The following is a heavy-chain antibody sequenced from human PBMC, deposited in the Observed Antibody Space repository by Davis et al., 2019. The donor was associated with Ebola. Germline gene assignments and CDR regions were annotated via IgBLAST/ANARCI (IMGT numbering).Heavy chain of an antibody. J-gene: IGHJ1*01. CDR2: FYNRGSI. Sequence: PGGSLRLSCTVSGVSISSSSYYWGWIRQPPGKGLEWIGSFYNRGSIYYNPSLKSRVTISEDTSNNQFSLNLRSVIAADTAVYYCARHVRPGLLVADSGFFQQWGQGTLVSISS. V-gene: IGHV4-39*01. CDR3: ARHVRPGLLVADSGFFQQ. D-gene: IGHD2-8*02. CDR1: GVSISSSSYY.